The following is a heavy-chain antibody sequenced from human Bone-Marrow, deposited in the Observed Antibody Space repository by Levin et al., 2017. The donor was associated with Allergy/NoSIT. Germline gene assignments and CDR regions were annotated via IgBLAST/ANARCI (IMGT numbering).Heavy chain of an antibody. D-gene: IGHD4-17*01. Sequence: SGGSLRLSCAASGFTFSDYYMSWIRQAPGKGLEWVSYISSSSSYTNYADSVKGRFTISRDNAKNSLYLQMNSLRAEDTAVYYCARLIGLNDYGDYALDYWGQGTLVTVSS. J-gene: IGHJ4*02. CDR2: ISSSSSYT. CDR3: ARLIGLNDYGDYALDY. CDR1: GFTFSDYY. V-gene: IGHV3-11*06.